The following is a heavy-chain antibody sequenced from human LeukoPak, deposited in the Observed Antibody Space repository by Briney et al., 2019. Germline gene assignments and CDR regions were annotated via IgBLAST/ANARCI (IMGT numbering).Heavy chain of an antibody. CDR1: GFTVSSNY. CDR2: IYSGGST. V-gene: IGHV3-66*02. J-gene: IGHJ4*02. Sequence: PGGSLRLSCAASGFTVSSNYMSWVRQAPGKGLEWVSVIYSGGSTYYADSVKGRFTISRDNSKNTLYLQMNSLRAEDTAVYYCARARGSYYDSSGYSWYFDYWGQGTLVTVSS. D-gene: IGHD3-22*01. CDR3: ARARGSYYDSSGYSWYFDY.